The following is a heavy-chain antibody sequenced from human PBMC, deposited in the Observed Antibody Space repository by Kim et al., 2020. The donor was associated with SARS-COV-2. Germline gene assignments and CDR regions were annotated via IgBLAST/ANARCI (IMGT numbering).Heavy chain of an antibody. J-gene: IGHJ6*01. D-gene: IGHD3-9*01. V-gene: IGHV3-30*18. CDR3: AKDMRYYDILTGYLARM. CDR1: GFTFSSYG. Sequence: GGSLRLSCAASGFTFSSYGMHWVRQAPGKGLEWVAVISYDGSNKYYADSVKGRFTISRDNSKNTLYLQMNSLRAEDTAVYYWAKDMRYYDILTGYLARM. CDR2: ISYDGSNK.